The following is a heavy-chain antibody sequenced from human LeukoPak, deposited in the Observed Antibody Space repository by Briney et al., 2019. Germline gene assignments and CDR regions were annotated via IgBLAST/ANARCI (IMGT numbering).Heavy chain of an antibody. V-gene: IGHV3-23*01. J-gene: IGHJ4*02. CDR1: GFTFSSYG. CDR2: ISGSGGST. Sequence: GGTLRLSCAASGFTFSSYGMSWVRQAPGKGLEWVSAISGSGGSTYYADSVKGRFTISRDNSKNTLYLQMNSLRAEDTAVYYCARDREMGATTYFDYWGQGTLVTVSS. CDR3: ARDREMGATTYFDY. D-gene: IGHD1-26*01.